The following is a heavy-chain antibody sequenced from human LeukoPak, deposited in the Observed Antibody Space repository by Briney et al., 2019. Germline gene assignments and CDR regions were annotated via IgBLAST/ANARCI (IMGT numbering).Heavy chain of an antibody. J-gene: IGHJ4*02. CDR1: GFTFSSYA. CDR2: MTASSVTF. D-gene: IGHD5-12*01. V-gene: IGHV3-48*03. Sequence: PGGSLRLSCEVSGFTFSSYAMTWVRQVPGRGLEWLADMTASSVTFYYADSVRGRFTISRDNARNSLFLQMNSLTVEDTAVYYCARSLSGYDPLSAFWGQGTLVTVSS. CDR3: ARSLSGYDPLSAF.